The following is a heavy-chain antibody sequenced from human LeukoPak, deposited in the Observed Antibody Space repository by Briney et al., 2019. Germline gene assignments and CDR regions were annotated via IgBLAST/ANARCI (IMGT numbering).Heavy chain of an antibody. CDR2: INHSGST. CDR3: AGGWSGYYRD. J-gene: IGHJ4*02. Sequence: KPSGTLSLTCAISGGSISSHSWWSWVRQPPGKGLEWIGEINHSGSTNYNPSLKSRVTISVDTSKNQFSLKLTSVTAADTAVYYCAGGWSGYYRDWGQGTLVTVSS. D-gene: IGHD3-3*01. CDR1: GGSISSHSW. V-gene: IGHV4-4*02.